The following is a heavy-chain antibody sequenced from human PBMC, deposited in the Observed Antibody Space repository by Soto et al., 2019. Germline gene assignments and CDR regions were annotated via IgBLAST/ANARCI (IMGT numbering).Heavy chain of an antibody. CDR2: FYDLDGT. CDR1: GLTVSGKKY. J-gene: IGHJ3*01. D-gene: IGHD4-4*01. V-gene: IGHV3-53*01. Sequence: TGGSLRLSCAVSGLTVSGKKYVAWVRQAPGKGLERVSGFYDLDGTYYADSLKGRFTTSGDSSRTIVYLQMNGLRPEDTAVYYCATWXLQEHAYDVWGQGTTVTVSS. CDR3: ATWXLQEHAYDV.